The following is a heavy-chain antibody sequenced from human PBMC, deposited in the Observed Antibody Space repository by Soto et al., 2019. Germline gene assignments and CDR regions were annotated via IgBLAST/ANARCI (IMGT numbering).Heavy chain of an antibody. CDR2: IKKDESKK. Sequence: EERLVESGGGLVQPGGSLRLSCAASGFTFSSYWMTWVRQAPGKGLEWVANIKKDESKKSYLDSVRGRFTISRDKAKNSRYLQMDGLTAEDTALYYCARDVSPGSSSWYFDAFDLWGQGTMVTVSS. V-gene: IGHV3-7*05. CDR1: GFTFSSYW. CDR3: ARDVSPGSSSWYFDAFDL. J-gene: IGHJ3*01. D-gene: IGHD6-13*01.